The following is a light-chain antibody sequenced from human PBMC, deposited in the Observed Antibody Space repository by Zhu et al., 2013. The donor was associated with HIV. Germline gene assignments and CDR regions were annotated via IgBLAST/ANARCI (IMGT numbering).Light chain of an antibody. V-gene: IGLV2-14*01. CDR1: SSDVGGYNF. CDR3: SSYTDSNTWV. Sequence: QSALTQPASVSGSPGQSITVSCTGTSSDVGGYNFVSWYQQHPGKAPKLMIYEVTNRPSGVSSRFSGSKSGNTASLTISGLQAEDEADYYCSSYTDSNTWVFAGGTKLTVL. J-gene: IGLJ3*02. CDR2: EVT.